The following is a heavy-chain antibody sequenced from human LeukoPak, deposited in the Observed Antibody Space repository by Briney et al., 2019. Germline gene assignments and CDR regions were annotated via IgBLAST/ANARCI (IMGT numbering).Heavy chain of an antibody. Sequence: SGGSLRLSCAASGFTFSSYAMNWVRQAPGKGLEWVSSIGGSGGNTYYADSVKGRFTISRDNSKNTLYLQMNNLRTEDTAVYYCAKMYSSAWFGESWGQGTLVTVSS. V-gene: IGHV3-23*01. CDR3: AKMYSSAWFGES. CDR1: GFTFSSYA. CDR2: IGGSGGNT. D-gene: IGHD6-19*01. J-gene: IGHJ5*02.